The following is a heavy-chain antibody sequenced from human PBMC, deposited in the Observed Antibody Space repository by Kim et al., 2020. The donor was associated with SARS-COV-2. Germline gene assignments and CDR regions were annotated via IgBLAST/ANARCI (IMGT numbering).Heavy chain of an antibody. CDR3: ARGSQYYYDSSGYYYWVPGAFDI. CDR2: IYYSGST. Sequence: SETLSLTCTVSGGSISSYYWSWIRQPPGKGLEWNGYIYYSGSTNYNPSLKSRVTISVDTSKNQFSLKLSSVTAADTAVYYCARGSQYYYDSSGYYYWVPGAFDIWGQGTMVTVSS. D-gene: IGHD3-22*01. V-gene: IGHV4-59*01. J-gene: IGHJ3*02. CDR1: GGSISSYY.